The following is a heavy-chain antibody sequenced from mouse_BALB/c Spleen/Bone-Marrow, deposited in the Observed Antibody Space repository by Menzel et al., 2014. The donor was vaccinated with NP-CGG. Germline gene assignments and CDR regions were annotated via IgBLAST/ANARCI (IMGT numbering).Heavy chain of an antibody. CDR2: INPYNGDT. V-gene: IGHV1-37*01. Sequence: EVQLVESGPELVKPGASVKISCKASGYSFTGYFMNWVRQSHGKSLEWIGRINPYNGDTFYNQKFKGKATLTVDKSSSTAHMELLSLTSEDSAVYYCGRGDDYDGDFDRWGQGTTLTVSS. D-gene: IGHD2-4*01. J-gene: IGHJ2*01. CDR3: GRGDDYDGDFDR. CDR1: GYSFTGYF.